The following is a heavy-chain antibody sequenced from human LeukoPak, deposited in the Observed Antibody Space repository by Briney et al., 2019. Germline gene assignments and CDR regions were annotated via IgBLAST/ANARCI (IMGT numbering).Heavy chain of an antibody. CDR1: GYTFTGYY. CDR3: ARGYCSGGSCYGWFDP. J-gene: IGHJ5*02. D-gene: IGHD2-15*01. Sequence: ASVKVSCKASGYTFTGYYMHWVRQAPGQGLEWMGWINPNSGGTNYAQKFQGWVTMTRDTSISTAYMELSRLRSDDTAVCYCARGYCSGGSCYGWFDPWGQGTLVTVSS. CDR2: INPNSGGT. V-gene: IGHV1-2*04.